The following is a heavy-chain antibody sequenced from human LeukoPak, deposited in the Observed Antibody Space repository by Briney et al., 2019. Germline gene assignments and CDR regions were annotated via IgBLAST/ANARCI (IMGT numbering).Heavy chain of an antibody. J-gene: IGHJ4*02. CDR3: AATRMVRGVRGSFDY. D-gene: IGHD3-10*01. CDR1: GFTFSSYS. Sequence: GGSLRLSCAASGFTFSSYSMNWARQAPGKGLEWVSSISSSSSYIYYADSVKGRFTISRDNAKNSLYLQMNSLRAEDTAVYYCAATRMVRGVRGSFDYWGQGTLVTVSS. CDR2: ISSSSSYI. V-gene: IGHV3-21*01.